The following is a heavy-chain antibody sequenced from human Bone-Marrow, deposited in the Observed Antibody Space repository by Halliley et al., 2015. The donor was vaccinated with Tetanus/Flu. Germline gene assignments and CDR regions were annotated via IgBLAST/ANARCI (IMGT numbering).Heavy chain of an antibody. CDR3: ARAHTILRGVYYGMDV. Sequence: GLVKPSQTLSLTCAMSGDSVSSNSAAWNWIRQSPSRGLEWLGRTYYRSRWYTDYAVSVKSRITINPDTSKNQFSLQLNSVTPEDTAVYYCARAHTILRGVYYGMDVWGQGTTVTVSS. J-gene: IGHJ6*02. CDR1: GDSVSSNSAA. CDR2: TYYRSRWYT. D-gene: IGHD3-10*01. V-gene: IGHV6-1*01.